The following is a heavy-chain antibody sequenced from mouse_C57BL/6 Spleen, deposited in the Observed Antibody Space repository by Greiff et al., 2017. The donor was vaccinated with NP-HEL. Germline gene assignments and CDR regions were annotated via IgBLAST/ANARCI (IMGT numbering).Heavy chain of an antibody. J-gene: IGHJ3*01. V-gene: IGHV1-81*01. Sequence: VQLQQSGAELARPGASVKLSCKASGYTFTSYGISWVKQRTGQGLEWIGEIYPRSGNTYYNEKFKGKATLTADKSSSTAYMELRSLTSEDSAVYFCARQRGAYWGQGTLVTVSA. CDR1: GYTFTSYG. CDR3: ARQRGAY. CDR2: IYPRSGNT.